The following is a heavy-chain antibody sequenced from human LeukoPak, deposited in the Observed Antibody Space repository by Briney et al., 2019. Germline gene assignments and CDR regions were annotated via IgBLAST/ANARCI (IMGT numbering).Heavy chain of an antibody. CDR1: GYTFTGYY. CDR3: ARDIGSTLLFDY. Sequence: ASVKVSCKASGYTFTGYYMHWVRQAPGQGLEWMGLINPNSGSTNYAQKFQGRVTITRDTSVSTAYMQLSRLRSDDTAVYYCARDIGSTLLFDYWGQGTLVTVSS. CDR2: INPNSGST. J-gene: IGHJ4*02. D-gene: IGHD1-26*01. V-gene: IGHV1-2*02.